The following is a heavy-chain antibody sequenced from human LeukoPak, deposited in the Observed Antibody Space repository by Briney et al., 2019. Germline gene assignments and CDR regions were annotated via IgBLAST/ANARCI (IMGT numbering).Heavy chain of an antibody. J-gene: IGHJ2*01. D-gene: IGHD1-26*01. CDR3: ARDTRGSRYFDL. V-gene: IGHV4-59*01. Sequence: SETLSLTCTVSGGSISSYYWSWIRQPPGKGLEWIGYIYYSGSTNYNPSLKSRVTISVDTSKNQFSLKLSSVTAADTAVYYCARDTRGSRYFDLWGRGTLVTVSS. CDR1: GGSISSYY. CDR2: IYYSGST.